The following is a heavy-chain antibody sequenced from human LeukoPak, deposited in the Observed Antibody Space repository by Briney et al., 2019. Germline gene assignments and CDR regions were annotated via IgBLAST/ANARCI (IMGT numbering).Heavy chain of an antibody. CDR3: ARGPNSNWSGLDF. Sequence: GGSLRLSCIASGFSLSGQWMHWDRQLPGKGLVWVSRISPTGSTTSYADSVNGRFTVSRDTAKNTLYLQVNNLRAEDTAVYYCARGPNSNWSGLDFWGQGTLLTVSS. CDR2: ISPTGSTT. V-gene: IGHV3-74*01. J-gene: IGHJ4*02. CDR1: GFSLSGQW. D-gene: IGHD6-6*01.